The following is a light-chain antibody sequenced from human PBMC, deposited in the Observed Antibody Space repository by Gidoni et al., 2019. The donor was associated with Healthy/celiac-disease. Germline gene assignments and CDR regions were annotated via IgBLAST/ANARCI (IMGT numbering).Light chain of an antibody. J-gene: IGKJ3*01. CDR3: RRYNTWLLFT. Sequence: EIVMTQSPATLSVSPGERATLSCRASQSVSSTLAWYQQKPGQAPRLLIYGASTRATGIPARFSASGSGTELTSTISSLKSEDLEVFYCRRYNTWLLFTSGPGTKWISN. CDR2: GAS. CDR1: QSVSST. V-gene: IGKV3-15*01.